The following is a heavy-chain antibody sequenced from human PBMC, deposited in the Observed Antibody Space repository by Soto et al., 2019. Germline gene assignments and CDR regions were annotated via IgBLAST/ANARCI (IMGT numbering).Heavy chain of an antibody. CDR1: GVSITGGDYY. CDR3: ARDPRVTNSCSPGDSYHYGLDV. J-gene: IGHJ6*02. D-gene: IGHD2-2*01. V-gene: IGHV4-30-4*01. Sequence: SETLSLTCTVSGVSITGGDYYWSWIRQAPGKGLGWMGNIFYSGATSYNPSLESRVNISLDRSKNQFSLKMASVTAADTPVYYYARDPRVTNSCSPGDSYHYGLDVWGQGTTVTVSS. CDR2: IFYSGAT.